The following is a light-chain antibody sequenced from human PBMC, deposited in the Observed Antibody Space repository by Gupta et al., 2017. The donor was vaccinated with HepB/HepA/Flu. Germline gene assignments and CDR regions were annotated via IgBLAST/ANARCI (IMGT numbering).Light chain of an antibody. CDR1: QSVGSS. V-gene: IGKV3-11*01. J-gene: IGKJ2*04. Sequence: VFTQSPATLSLSPGERATLSCRASQSVGSSLAWYQQKPGQTPRLLIYGASNRATGIPARFSGSGSGTDFTLTISSLEPEDCAVYFCLQRSSWCSFGQGTKLEIK. CDR3: LQRSSWCS. CDR2: GAS.